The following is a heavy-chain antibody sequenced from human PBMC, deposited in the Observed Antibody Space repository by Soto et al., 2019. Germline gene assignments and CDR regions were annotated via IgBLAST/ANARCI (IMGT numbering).Heavy chain of an antibody. CDR3: AGIGEDIYYGMDV. D-gene: IGHD2-15*01. V-gene: IGHV4-4*07. CDR1: GGSMRSYY. Sequence: TSETLSLTCSVSGGSMRSYYWNWIRQPAGKGLEWIGRIYSRGDTNYNPSLKSRVTMLVDTSKNEFSLRLNSVTAADTAVYYCAGIGEDIYYGMDVWGQGTTVTVSS. J-gene: IGHJ6*02. CDR2: IYSRGDT.